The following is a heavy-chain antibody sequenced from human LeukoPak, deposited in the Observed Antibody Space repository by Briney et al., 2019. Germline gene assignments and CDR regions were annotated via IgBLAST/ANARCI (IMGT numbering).Heavy chain of an antibody. CDR2: ISAYNGNT. V-gene: IGHV1-18*04. CDR1: GYTFTSYG. D-gene: IGHD5-12*01. J-gene: IGHJ4*02. CDR3: ARVGGYSGYHYFDY. Sequence: ASVKVSCKASGYTFTSYGISWVRQAPGQGLEWMGWISAYNGNTNYAQKLQGRVTMTTETSTSTAYMELRRLRSDDTDVYYCARVGGYSGYHYFDYWGKGTLVTVSS.